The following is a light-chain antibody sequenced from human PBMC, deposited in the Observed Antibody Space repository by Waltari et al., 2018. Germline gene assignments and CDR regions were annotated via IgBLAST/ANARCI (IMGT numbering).Light chain of an antibody. Sequence: EIVMTQSPATLSVSPGERATLSCRASQNISTHLVWYQHNPGQAPRLLIYAASTRATGTPARFIGHGSGTEFTLTISSLQSEDFALYYCQQYNTWPSFGPGTKVDIK. CDR1: QNISTH. J-gene: IGKJ3*01. V-gene: IGKV3-15*01. CDR3: QQYNTWPS. CDR2: AAS.